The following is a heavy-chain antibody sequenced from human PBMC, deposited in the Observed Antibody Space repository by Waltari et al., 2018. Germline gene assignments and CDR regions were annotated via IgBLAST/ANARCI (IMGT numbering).Heavy chain of an antibody. Sequence: QVQLQQWGAGLLKPSETLSLTCAVYGGSFSGYYWSWIRQPPGKGLEWIGEINHSGSNNHHPSLKRRVTISVDTSKNQFSLKVNSVTAADTAVYYCARGYCSGDSCSVYFDYWGQGTLVTVSS. CDR2: INHSGSN. CDR3: ARGYCSGDSCSVYFDY. V-gene: IGHV4-34*02. D-gene: IGHD2-15*01. CDR1: GGSFSGYY. J-gene: IGHJ4*02.